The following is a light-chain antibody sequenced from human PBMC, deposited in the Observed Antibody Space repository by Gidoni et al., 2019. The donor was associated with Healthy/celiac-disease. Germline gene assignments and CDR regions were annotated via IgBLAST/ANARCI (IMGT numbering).Light chain of an antibody. CDR2: AAA. CDR3: QQSYSNPPIT. J-gene: IGKJ5*01. CDR1: QSISSY. V-gene: IGKV1-39*01. Sequence: DIQLTQSPSSLSASVGDRVTITCRASQSISSYLNWYQQKPGKAPKLLIYAAASLQSGVPARFSGSGSGTDYTLTISSLQSEDFVTYDCQQSYSNPPITFGQGTRLEIK.